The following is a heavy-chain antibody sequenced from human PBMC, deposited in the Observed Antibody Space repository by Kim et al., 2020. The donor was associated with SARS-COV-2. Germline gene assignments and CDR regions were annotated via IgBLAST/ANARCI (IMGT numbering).Heavy chain of an antibody. D-gene: IGHD6-25*01. CDR2: IIPIFGSP. J-gene: IGHJ6*02. Sequence: SVKVSCKASGGSFNNYAINWVRQAPGQGLEWMGTIIPIFGSPRIAQRLQDRVTVTADESTSTVYMELTSLRSQDTAVYYCARSILAAAIPAPYYFYAMDVWGPGTAVTVSS. V-gene: IGHV1-69*13. CDR1: GGSFNNYA. CDR3: ARSILAAAIPAPYYFYAMDV.